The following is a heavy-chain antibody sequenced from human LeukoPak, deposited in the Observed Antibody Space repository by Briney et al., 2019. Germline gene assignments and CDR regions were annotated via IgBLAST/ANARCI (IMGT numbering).Heavy chain of an antibody. CDR3: AKEGEPYHYGSGSTPAPFEN. V-gene: IGHV3-23*01. J-gene: IGHJ4*02. CDR1: GFSFRNYA. CDR2: VTRGGTT. Sequence: GGSLRLSCAASGFSFRNYAMSWVRQAPGKGLEWVSGVTRGGTTHYADSVKGRFTISRDVSRDTSENTLYLQMNSLRAEDTAVYYCAKEGEPYHYGSGSTPAPFENWGQGTLVTVSS. D-gene: IGHD3-10*01.